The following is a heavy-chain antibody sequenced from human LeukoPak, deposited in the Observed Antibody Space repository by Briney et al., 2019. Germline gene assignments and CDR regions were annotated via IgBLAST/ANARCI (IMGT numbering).Heavy chain of an antibody. J-gene: IGHJ4*02. Sequence: GGSLRLSCAASGFTFSSYAMHWVRQAPGKGLEWVAVISYDGSNKYYADSVKGRFTISRDNSKNTLYLQMNSLRAEDTAVYYCARGVSGYSYGIDYWGQGTLVTVSS. CDR3: ARGVSGYSYGIDY. D-gene: IGHD5-18*01. CDR1: GFTFSSYA. V-gene: IGHV3-30-3*01. CDR2: ISYDGSNK.